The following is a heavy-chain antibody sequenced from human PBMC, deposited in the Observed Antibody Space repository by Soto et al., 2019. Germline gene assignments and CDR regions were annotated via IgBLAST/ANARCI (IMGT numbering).Heavy chain of an antibody. D-gene: IGHD4-4*01. V-gene: IGHV1-8*01. CDR3: ARVGGEEPVNQGYYYYYYMDV. CDR1: GYTFTSYD. Sequence: ASVKVSCKASGYTFTSYDINWVRQATGQGLEWMGWMNPNSGNTGYAQKFQGRVTMTRNTSISTAYIELSSLRSEDTAVYYCARVGGEEPVNQGYYYYYYMDVWGKGTTVTVSS. CDR2: MNPNSGNT. J-gene: IGHJ6*03.